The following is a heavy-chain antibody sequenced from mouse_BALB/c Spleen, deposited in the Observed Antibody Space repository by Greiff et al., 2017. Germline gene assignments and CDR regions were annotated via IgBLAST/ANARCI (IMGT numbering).Heavy chain of an antibody. J-gene: IGHJ3*01. CDR3: ARVPSLYCTPAWFAY. V-gene: IGHV1S81*02. Sequence: QVQLQQPGAELVKPGASVKLSCKASGYTFTSYWMHWVKQRPGQGLEWIGEINPSNGRTNYNEKFKSKATLTVDKSSSTAYMQLSSLTSEDSAVYYCARVPSLYCTPAWFAYWGQGTLVTVSA. D-gene: IGHD2-1*01. CDR2: INPSNGRT. CDR1: GYTFTSYW.